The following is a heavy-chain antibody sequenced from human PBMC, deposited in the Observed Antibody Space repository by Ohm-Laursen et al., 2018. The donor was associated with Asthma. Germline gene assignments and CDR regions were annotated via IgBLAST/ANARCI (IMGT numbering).Heavy chain of an antibody. J-gene: IGHJ3*01. Sequence: SLRLSCAASGFIFSNYGMHWVRQAPGKGLEWVAVLWYDGSNKYYGDSVKGRFTISRDNSKNTVYLQMNSLNLEDTAVYYCSRGRYLEVWGDFWGQGTKVTVSS. D-gene: IGHD1-1*01. CDR2: LWYDGSNK. CDR3: SRGRYLEVWGDF. V-gene: IGHV3-33*01. CDR1: GFIFSNYG.